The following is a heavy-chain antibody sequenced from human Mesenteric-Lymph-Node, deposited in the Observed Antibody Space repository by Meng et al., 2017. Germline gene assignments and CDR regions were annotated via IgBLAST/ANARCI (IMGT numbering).Heavy chain of an antibody. V-gene: IGHV1-2*06. D-gene: IGHD2-15*01. CDR2: IDPNSGGI. J-gene: IGHJ4*02. Sequence: ASVKVSCKASGYTFTGYFVHWVRQAPGQGLEWLGRIDPNSGGISSAQNIEDRVTMTRDTSINTAYMELTRLTSDDTAVYYCAANNVGIYTGFGYWGQGTLVT. CDR3: AANNVGIYTGFGY. CDR1: GYTFTGYF.